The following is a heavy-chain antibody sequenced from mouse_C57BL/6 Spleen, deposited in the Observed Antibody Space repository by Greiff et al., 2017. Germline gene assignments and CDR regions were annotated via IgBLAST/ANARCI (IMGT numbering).Heavy chain of an antibody. CDR3: ARGGGKGGYFDV. CDR1: GYSFTDYN. Sequence: VQLKQSGPELVKPGASVKISCKASGYSFTDYNMNWVKQSNGKSLEWIGVINPNYGTTSYNQKFKGKATLTVDQSSSTAYMQLNSLTSEDSAVYYWARGGGKGGYFDVWGTGTTVTVAS. D-gene: IGHD2-1*01. CDR2: INPNYGTT. V-gene: IGHV1-39*01. J-gene: IGHJ1*03.